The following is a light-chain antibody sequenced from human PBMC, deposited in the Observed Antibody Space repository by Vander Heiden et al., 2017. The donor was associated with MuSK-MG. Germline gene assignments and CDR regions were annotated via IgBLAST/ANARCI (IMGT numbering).Light chain of an antibody. CDR1: QDISNY. CDR3: QQYENLPGT. V-gene: IGKV1-33*01. Sequence: DIQMTQSPSSLSASVGDRVTITCQASQDISNYLNWYQQKPGKAPKLLIYDASNLETGVPSRFSGSGSGTDFTFTISSLQPEDIATYYCQQYENLPGTFGGGTKVEIK. CDR2: DAS. J-gene: IGKJ4*01.